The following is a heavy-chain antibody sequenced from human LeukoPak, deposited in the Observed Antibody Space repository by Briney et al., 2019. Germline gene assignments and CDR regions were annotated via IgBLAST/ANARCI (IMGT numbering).Heavy chain of an antibody. CDR1: GGSISSSSYY. Sequence: SETLSLTCTVSGGSISSSSYYWGWIRQPPGKGLEWIGSIYYSGSTYYNPSLKSRVTISVDTSKNQFSLKLSSVTAADTAAYYCARLTMVRYYYYYYGMDVWGQGTTVTVSS. J-gene: IGHJ6*02. CDR2: IYYSGST. V-gene: IGHV4-39*01. CDR3: ARLTMVRYYYYYYGMDV. D-gene: IGHD3-10*01.